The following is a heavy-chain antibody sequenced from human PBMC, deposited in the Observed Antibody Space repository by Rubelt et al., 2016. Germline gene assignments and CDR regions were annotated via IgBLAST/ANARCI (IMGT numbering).Heavy chain of an antibody. D-gene: IGHD2-2*01. J-gene: IGHJ6*02. CDR1: GGTFSSYA. CDR3: ALLPTGKNGVDV. Sequence: GAEVKKPGSSVKVSCKASGGTFSSYAISWVRQAPGQGLEWMGWINPNSGGTNYAQKFQGWVTMTRDTSISTAYMELSRLRSDDTAVYYCALLPTGKNGVDVWGQGTTVTVSS. CDR2: INPNSGGT. V-gene: IGHV1-2*04.